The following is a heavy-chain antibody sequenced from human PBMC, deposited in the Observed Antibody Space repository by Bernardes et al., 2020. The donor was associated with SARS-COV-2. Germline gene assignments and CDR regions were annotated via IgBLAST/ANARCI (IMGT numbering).Heavy chain of an antibody. CDR3: ATGHGDYFDY. J-gene: IGHJ4*02. D-gene: IGHD4-17*01. CDR2: ISVYNGNI. CDR1: GYTFTNYF. V-gene: IGHV1-18*01. Sequence: ASVKVSCKASGYTFTNYFISWVRKAPGQGLEWMGWISVYNGNIKYAQKFQGRVTITTDTSTSTANMELTSLRSDDPAVYYFATGHGDYFDYWRQGTL.